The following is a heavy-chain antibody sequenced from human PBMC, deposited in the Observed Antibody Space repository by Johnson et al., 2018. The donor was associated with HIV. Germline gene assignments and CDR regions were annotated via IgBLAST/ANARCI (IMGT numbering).Heavy chain of an antibody. CDR2: ISSSSSSI. J-gene: IGHJ3*01. D-gene: IGHD1-26*01. CDR3: AKPLVGATRDDAFDV. CDR1: GFTFSDHY. V-gene: IGHV3-11*04. Sequence: QVQLVESGGGVVQPGRSLRLSCAVSGFTFSDHYMSWIRQAPGKGLEWVSYISSSSSSIYYADSVKGRFTISRDNAKNSLYLQMNSLSAEDTAVYYCAKPLVGATRDDAFDVWGQGTMVTVSS.